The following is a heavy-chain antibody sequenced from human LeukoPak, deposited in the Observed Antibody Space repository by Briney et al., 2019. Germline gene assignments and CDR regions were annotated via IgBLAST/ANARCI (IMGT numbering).Heavy chain of an antibody. J-gene: IGHJ4*02. V-gene: IGHV4-31*03. Sequence: SETLSLTCTVSGGSISSGGYYWSWIRQHPGKGLEWIGYIYYSGSTYYNPSLKSRVTISVDTSKNQFSLKLSSVTAADTAVYYCARTTGLHYYDSSLFDYWGQGTLVTASS. D-gene: IGHD3-22*01. CDR3: ARTTGLHYYDSSLFDY. CDR1: GGSISSGGYY. CDR2: IYYSGST.